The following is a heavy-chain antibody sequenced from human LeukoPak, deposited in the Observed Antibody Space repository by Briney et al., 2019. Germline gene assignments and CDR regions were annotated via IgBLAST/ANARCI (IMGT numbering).Heavy chain of an antibody. V-gene: IGHV3-21*01. Sequence: GGSLRLSCAASGFTFSNYGMHWVRQAPGKGLEWVSSISSSSSYIYYADSVKGRFTISRDNAKNSLYLQMNSLRAEDTAVYYCARDPGEGMDVWGQGTTVTVSS. D-gene: IGHD4-17*01. CDR1: GFTFSNYG. CDR3: ARDPGEGMDV. J-gene: IGHJ6*02. CDR2: ISSSSSYI.